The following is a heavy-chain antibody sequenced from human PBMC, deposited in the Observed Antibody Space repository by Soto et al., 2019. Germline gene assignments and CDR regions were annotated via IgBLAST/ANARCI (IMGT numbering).Heavy chain of an antibody. CDR2: IYYSGST. Sequence: SETLSLTCTISGGSISSSSYYWVWIRQPPGKGLEWIGSIYYSGSTYYNPSLKSRVTISVDTSKNQFSLKLSSVTAADTAVYYCARLGYCSGGSCYSGLYWGQGTLVTVSS. CDR1: GGSISSSSYY. J-gene: IGHJ4*02. CDR3: ARLGYCSGGSCYSGLY. V-gene: IGHV4-39*01. D-gene: IGHD2-15*01.